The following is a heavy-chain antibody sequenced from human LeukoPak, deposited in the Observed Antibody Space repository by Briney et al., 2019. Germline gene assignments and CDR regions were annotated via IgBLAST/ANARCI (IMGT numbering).Heavy chain of an antibody. V-gene: IGHV3-30*02. D-gene: IGHD3-22*01. J-gene: IGHJ4*02. CDR2: IRYDGGNK. Sequence: PGGSLRLSCSASGFTFSGCGMHWVRQAPGKGLEWVAFIRYDGGNKHYADSVKGRFTIPRDNSMSTLYLQMNSLRAEDAAVYYCAKDPHYYDSGGYPYYFDYWGQGTLVTVSS. CDR1: GFTFSGCG. CDR3: AKDPHYYDSGGYPYYFDY.